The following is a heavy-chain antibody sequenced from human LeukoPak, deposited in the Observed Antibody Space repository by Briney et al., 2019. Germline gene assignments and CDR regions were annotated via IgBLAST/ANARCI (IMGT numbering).Heavy chain of an antibody. CDR2: ISGSGGST. CDR1: GFTFSSYA. J-gene: IGHJ4*02. V-gene: IGHV3-23*01. D-gene: IGHD5-24*01. CDR3: ARVARRDGYKPLDY. Sequence: LSGGSLRLSCAASGFTFSSYAMSWVRQAPGKGLEWVSAISGSGGSTYYADSVKGRFTISRDNSKNTLYLQMNSLRAEDTAVYYCARVARRDGYKPLDYWGQGTLVTVSS.